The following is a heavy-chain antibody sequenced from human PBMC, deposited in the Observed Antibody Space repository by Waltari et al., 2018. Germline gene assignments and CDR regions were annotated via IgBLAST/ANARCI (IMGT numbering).Heavy chain of an antibody. J-gene: IGHJ4*02. Sequence: QVQLVESGGGVVQPGRSLRLSCAASGFTFSSYGMHWVRQAPGKGLGWVAVIWYDGSNKYYADSVKGRFTISRDNSKNTLYLQMNSLRAEDTAVYYCARRYDSSPFDYWGQGTLVTVSP. CDR3: ARRYDSSPFDY. D-gene: IGHD3-22*01. V-gene: IGHV3-33*01. CDR1: GFTFSSYG. CDR2: IWYDGSNK.